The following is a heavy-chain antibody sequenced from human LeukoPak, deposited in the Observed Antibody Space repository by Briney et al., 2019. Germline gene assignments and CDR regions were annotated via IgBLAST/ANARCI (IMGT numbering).Heavy chain of an antibody. CDR1: GFTFSSYA. D-gene: IGHD6-19*01. V-gene: IGHV3-23*01. Sequence: GGSLRLSCAASGFTFSSYAMSWVRQAPGKGLEWVSAISGSGGSTYYADSVRGRFIIPRDNSKNTLYLQMNSLKVEDTAVYYCAKDLVPGSDYYYGMDVWGQGTTVTVSS. J-gene: IGHJ6*02. CDR2: ISGSGGST. CDR3: AKDLVPGSDYYYGMDV.